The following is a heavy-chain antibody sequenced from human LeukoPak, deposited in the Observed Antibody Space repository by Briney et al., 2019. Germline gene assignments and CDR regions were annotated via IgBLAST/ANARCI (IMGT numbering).Heavy chain of an antibody. CDR3: ATLPPGINY. D-gene: IGHD1-14*01. V-gene: IGHV3-74*01. CDR1: GFTFSSYW. Sequence: GGSLRLSCAASGFTFSSYWIHWVRQAPGKGLVWVSRVNSDGSGTTYADSVKGRFSISRDNAKDTVYLQMNSLRAEDTAVYYCATLPPGINYWGQGTLVTVSS. CDR2: VNSDGSGT. J-gene: IGHJ4*02.